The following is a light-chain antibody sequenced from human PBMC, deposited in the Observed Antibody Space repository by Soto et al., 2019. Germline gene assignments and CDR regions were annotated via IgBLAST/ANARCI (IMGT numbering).Light chain of an antibody. CDR3: HQYGISPPT. CDR2: AAS. Sequence: DIQMTQSPCSLSASVGDRVTITCRASQSISSYLNWYQQKPGKAPKLLIYAASSLQSGVPSRFSGSGSGTDFTLTISSLEPEDFAVFYCHQYGISPPTFGPGTKVDIK. V-gene: IGKV1-39*01. CDR1: QSISSY. J-gene: IGKJ1*01.